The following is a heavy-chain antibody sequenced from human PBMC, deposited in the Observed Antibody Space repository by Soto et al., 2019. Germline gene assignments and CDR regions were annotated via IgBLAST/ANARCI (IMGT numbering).Heavy chain of an antibody. J-gene: IGHJ6*02. V-gene: IGHV1-46*01. CDR1: GYTFTSYC. D-gene: IGHD3-10*01. CDR2: INPSGGST. Sequence: ASLKVSCKASGYTFTSYCVHWVRQAPGQGLEWMGIINPSGGSTGYAQKFQGRVTMTRDTSTSTVYMELSSLRSEDTAVYYCARVKLLWCGELLYPPMSTDYYGMDVWGQGTTVTVSS. CDR3: ARVKLLWCGELLYPPMSTDYYGMDV.